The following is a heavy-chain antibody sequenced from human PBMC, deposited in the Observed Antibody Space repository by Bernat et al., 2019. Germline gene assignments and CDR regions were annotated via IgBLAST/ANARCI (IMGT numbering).Heavy chain of an antibody. CDR2: INPSSDSI. CDR3: GRQDSFGSLDY. J-gene: IGHJ4*02. D-gene: IGHD5-18*01. CDR1: GFTFSSYS. V-gene: IGHV3-48*01. Sequence: VQLVESGGGVVQPGRSLRLSCAASGFTFSSYSVNWVRQSPGKGLEWISYINPSSDSIHYTDSVNGRFIISRDNAKNSLFLQMNSLRAEDTAVYYCGRQDSFGSLDYWGQGTLVTVSS.